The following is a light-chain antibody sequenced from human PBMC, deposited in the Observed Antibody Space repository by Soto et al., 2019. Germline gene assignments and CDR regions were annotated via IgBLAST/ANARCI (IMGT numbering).Light chain of an antibody. CDR3: MEALESTPWT. V-gene: IGKV2-28*01. J-gene: IGKJ1*01. CDR2: QTS. CDR1: QSLLHSNGYNY. Sequence: IVLTPSPLYLPVTPGEPASISCRSSQSLLHSNGYNYVDWYLQRPGQSPHLLISQTSNRSSGVTDRFSGSGSGREFTLGISRVESEDVGVDYCMEALESTPWTFGQGTKVDIK.